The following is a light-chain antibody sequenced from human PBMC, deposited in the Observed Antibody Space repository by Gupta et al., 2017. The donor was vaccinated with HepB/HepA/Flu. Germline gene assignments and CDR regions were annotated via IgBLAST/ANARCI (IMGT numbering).Light chain of an antibody. J-gene: IGKJ4*01. CDR3: QQYNNWPPLT. Sequence: ELVMTQSPATLSVSPGERATLSCRASQSVSSNLAWYQQKPGQAPRLLIYGASTRATGIPARFSGSGSGTEFTLTISSLQSEDFAVYYGQQYNNWPPLTFGGGTKVEIK. V-gene: IGKV3-15*01. CDR1: QSVSSN. CDR2: GAS.